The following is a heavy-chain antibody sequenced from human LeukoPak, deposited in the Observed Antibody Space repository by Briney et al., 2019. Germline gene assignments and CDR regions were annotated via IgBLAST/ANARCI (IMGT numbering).Heavy chain of an antibody. CDR3: ARAHCSSTSCYSYYYYGMDV. CDR1: GGSISSYY. D-gene: IGHD2-2*01. J-gene: IGHJ6*02. Sequence: PSETLSLTCTVSGGSISSYYWSWIRQPPGKGLEWIGYIYYSGSTNYNPSLKSRVTISVDTSKNQFSLKLSSVTAAATAVYYCARAHCSSTSCYSYYYYGMDVWGQGTTVTVSS. CDR2: IYYSGST. V-gene: IGHV4-59*01.